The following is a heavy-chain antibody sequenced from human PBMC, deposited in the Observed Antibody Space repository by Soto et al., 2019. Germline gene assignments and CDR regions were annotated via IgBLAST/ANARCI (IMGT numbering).Heavy chain of an antibody. J-gene: IGHJ4*02. CDR2: ANQDGSEK. CDR3: VTSKGVLS. CDR1: GFAFSSFW. D-gene: IGHD3-10*01. Sequence: GGSLRLSCAASGFAFSSFWMSWVRQAPGKGLEWVANANQDGSEKYYVASVKGRFTISRDNAKNSLYLQMNSLRAEDTAVYYCVTSKGVLSWGQGTLVTVSS. V-gene: IGHV3-7*03.